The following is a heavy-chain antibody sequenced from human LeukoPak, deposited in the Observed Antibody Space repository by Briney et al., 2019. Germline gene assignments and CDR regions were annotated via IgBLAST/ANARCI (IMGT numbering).Heavy chain of an antibody. CDR1: GFTFSNYW. J-gene: IGHJ4*02. V-gene: IGHV3-7*01. CDR3: ARGPKYISATGPYYFDY. CDR2: IKQDGGEK. Sequence: GGSLTLSCAASGFTFSNYWMAWVRQAPGKGLEWVANIKQDGGEKYYADSVKGRFTISRDNAKNSLYLQMNSLRAEDTAVYYCARGPKYISATGPYYFDYWGQGTLVTVSS. D-gene: IGHD6-13*01.